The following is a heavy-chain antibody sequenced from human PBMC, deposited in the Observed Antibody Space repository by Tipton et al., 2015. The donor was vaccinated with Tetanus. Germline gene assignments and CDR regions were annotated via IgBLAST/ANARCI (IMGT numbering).Heavy chain of an antibody. D-gene: IGHD3-16*02. CDR1: GDSFSGGGY. CDR2: IYYSGHT. CDR3: AQGKSNQGMLS. Sequence: TLSLTCTVSGDSFSGGGYWTWIRQHPGKGLEWIGYIYYSGHTHYNPSLRGRVDISLDTSQNQVSLNLRSVTAADTAVYYCAQGKSNQGMLSWGQGTLVTVSS. J-gene: IGHJ4*02. V-gene: IGHV4-31*03.